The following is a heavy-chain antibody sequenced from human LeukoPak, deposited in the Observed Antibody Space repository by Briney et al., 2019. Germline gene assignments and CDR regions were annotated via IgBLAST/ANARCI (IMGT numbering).Heavy chain of an antibody. CDR1: GGSISSYY. D-gene: IGHD3-10*01. J-gene: IGHJ4*02. CDR3: TRDMGSYYGH. V-gene: IGHV4-4*07. CDR2: IYSSGNT. Sequence: SETLSLTCTVSGGSISSYYWTWIRQPAGKGLEWIGRIYSSGNTNYNPSLKNRVSMSVDTSKNQFSLKLSSVTAADTAVYYCTRDMGSYYGHWGQGTLVTVSS.